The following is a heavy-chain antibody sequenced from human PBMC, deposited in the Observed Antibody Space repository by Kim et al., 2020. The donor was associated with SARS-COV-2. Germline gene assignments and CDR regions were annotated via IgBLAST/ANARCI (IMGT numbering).Heavy chain of an antibody. J-gene: IGHJ6*02. CDR1: GYTFTSYD. V-gene: IGHV1-8*01. D-gene: IGHD5-12*01. CDR2: MNPNSGNT. CDR3: ARRGYDRYYYYYYGMDV. Sequence: ASVKVSCKASGYTFTSYDINWVRQATGQGLEWMGWMNPNSGNTGYAQKFQGRVTMTRNTSISTAYMELSSLRSEDTDVYYCARRGYDRYYYYYYGMDVWGQGTTVTVSS.